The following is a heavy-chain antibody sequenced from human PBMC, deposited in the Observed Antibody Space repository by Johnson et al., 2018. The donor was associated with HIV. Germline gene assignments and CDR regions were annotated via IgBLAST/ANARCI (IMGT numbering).Heavy chain of an antibody. D-gene: IGHD5-24*01. V-gene: IGHV3-7*01. Sequence: VQLVESGGGLVQPGGSLRLSCAASGFTFSSYWMSWVRQAPGQGLEWVANIKQDGSAKYYVDSVKGRFPISRDNAKNSLYLQMNGLRAEATAVYYCARDGPWLQSQRDAFDIWGQGTMVTVSS. J-gene: IGHJ3*02. CDR1: GFTFSSYW. CDR3: ARDGPWLQSQRDAFDI. CDR2: IKQDGSAK.